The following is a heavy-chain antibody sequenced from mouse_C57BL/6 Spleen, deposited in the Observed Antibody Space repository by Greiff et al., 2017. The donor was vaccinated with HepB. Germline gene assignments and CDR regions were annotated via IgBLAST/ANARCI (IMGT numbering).Heavy chain of an antibody. V-gene: IGHV1-55*01. J-gene: IGHJ4*01. Sequence: QVQLQQPGAELVKPGASVKMSCKASGYTFTSYWITWVKQRPGQGLEWIGDIYPGSGSTNYNEKFKSKATLTVDTSSSTAYMQLSSLTSEDSAVYYCARVYGSSYDAMDYWGQGTSVTGSS. D-gene: IGHD1-1*01. CDR1: GYTFTSYW. CDR2: IYPGSGST. CDR3: ARVYGSSYDAMDY.